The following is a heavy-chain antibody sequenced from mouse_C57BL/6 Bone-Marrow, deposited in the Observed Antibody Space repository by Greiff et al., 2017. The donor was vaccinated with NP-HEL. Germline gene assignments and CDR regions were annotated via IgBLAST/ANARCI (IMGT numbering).Heavy chain of an antibody. J-gene: IGHJ4*01. D-gene: IGHD1-1*01. CDR2: IDPSDSYT. CDR3: ARLSVLLDY. CDR1: GYTFTSYW. V-gene: IGHV1-59*01. Sequence: VKLQQPGAELVRPGTSVKLSCKASGYTFTSYWMHWVKQRPGQGLEWIGVIDPSDSYTNYNQKFKGKATLTVDTSSSTAYMQLSSLTSEDSAVYYCARLSVLLDYWGQGTSVTVSS.